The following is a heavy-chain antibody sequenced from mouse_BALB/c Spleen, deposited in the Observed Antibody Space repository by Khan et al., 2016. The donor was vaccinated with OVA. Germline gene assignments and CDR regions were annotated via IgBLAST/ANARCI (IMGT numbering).Heavy chain of an antibody. V-gene: IGHV14-3*02. CDR1: GFNIKDTY. CDR3: ASNRYYRYAMDY. Sequence: VQLQQSGAELVKPGASVKLSCTASGFNIKDTYMHWVKQRPEQGLEWIGRIDPANGNTKYDPKFQGKATITADTSSNTAYLQLSSLTSEDTAVYSGASNRYYRYAMDYWRQGTSVTVSS. D-gene: IGHD2-3*01. J-gene: IGHJ4*01. CDR2: IDPANGNT.